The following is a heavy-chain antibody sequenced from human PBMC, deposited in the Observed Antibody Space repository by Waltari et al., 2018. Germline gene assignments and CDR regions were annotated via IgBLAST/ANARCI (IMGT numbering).Heavy chain of an antibody. D-gene: IGHD6-19*01. CDR2: MRYDGSNT. Sequence: QAQLVESGGDVVQPGRSLRLSCATSGFPFSSSAMHWVRQAPGKGLEWVAMMRYDGSNTYYADSVKGRFSISKDNVNNSIYLQMNSLRVEDTAIYYCARDRPPPYSTGWYVLFHWGQGSQVTVSA. CDR1: GFPFSSSA. J-gene: IGHJ4*02. CDR3: ARDRPPPYSTGWYVLFH. V-gene: IGHV3-33*01.